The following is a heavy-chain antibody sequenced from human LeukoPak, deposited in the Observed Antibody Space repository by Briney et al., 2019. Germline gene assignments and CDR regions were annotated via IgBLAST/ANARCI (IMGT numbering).Heavy chain of an antibody. CDR3: ARPTAGWAFDI. V-gene: IGHV3-30-3*01. Sequence: GGALRLSCAASGFTFSSYAMHWVRQAPGKGLEGVAIVSYDGSNKYYADSVKGRFTISRDNSKNTLYLQMNSLRAEDTAVYYCARPTAGWAFDIWGQGTMVTVSS. J-gene: IGHJ3*02. CDR1: GFTFSSYA. D-gene: IGHD4-11*01. CDR2: VSYDGSNK.